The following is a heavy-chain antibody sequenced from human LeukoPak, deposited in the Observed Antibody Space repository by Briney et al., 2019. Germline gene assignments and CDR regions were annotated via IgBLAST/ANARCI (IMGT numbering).Heavy chain of an antibody. CDR1: GYSISSGYY. CDR2: IYHSGST. V-gene: IGHV4-38-2*02. CDR3: ARDEDGSSWYPNWFDP. D-gene: IGHD6-13*01. Sequence: SETLSLTCTVSGYSISSGYYWGWIRQPPGKGLEWIGSIYHSGSTYYNPSLKSRVTISVDTSKNQFSLKLSSVTAADTAVYCCARDEDGSSWYPNWFDPWGQGTLVTVSS. J-gene: IGHJ5*02.